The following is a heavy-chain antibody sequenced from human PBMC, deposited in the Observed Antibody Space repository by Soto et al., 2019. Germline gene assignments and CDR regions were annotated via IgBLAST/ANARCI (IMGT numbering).Heavy chain of an antibody. D-gene: IGHD3-16*01. CDR2: INPNSGGT. CDR1: GYTFTGYY. Sequence: SVKDSCRASGYTFTGYYMHWVRQAPGQGLEWMGWINPNSGGTNYAQKFQGWVTMTRDTSISTAYMELSRLRSDDTAVYYCARGEAFDIWGQGTMVTVSS. CDR3: ARGEAFDI. J-gene: IGHJ3*02. V-gene: IGHV1-2*04.